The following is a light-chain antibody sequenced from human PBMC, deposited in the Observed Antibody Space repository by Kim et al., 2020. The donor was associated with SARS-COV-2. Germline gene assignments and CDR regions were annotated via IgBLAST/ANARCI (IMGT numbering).Light chain of an antibody. Sequence: SSELTQDPAVSVALGQTVRITCQGDSLRRFYASWYQLKPGQAPVFVLYCKDNRPSGIPDRFSGSSSGNTASMTITGAQAEDEADYYCNSRDSSGNPYVFGTGTKVTVL. V-gene: IGLV3-19*01. CDR2: CKD. J-gene: IGLJ1*01. CDR1: SLRRFY. CDR3: NSRDSSGNPYV.